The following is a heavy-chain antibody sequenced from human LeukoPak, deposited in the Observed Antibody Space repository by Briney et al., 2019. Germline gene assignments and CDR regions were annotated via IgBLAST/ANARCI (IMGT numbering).Heavy chain of an antibody. Sequence: PGGSLRLSCAASGFTFSSYAMSWVGHAPGKGLEGVSAISGSGGSTYYADSVKGRFTISRDNSKNTLYLQMNSLRAEDTAVYYCAKVRGYCSSTSCYPEYYFDYWGQGTLVTVSS. CDR3: AKVRGYCSSTSCYPEYYFDY. CDR2: ISGSGGST. J-gene: IGHJ4*02. V-gene: IGHV3-23*01. CDR1: GFTFSSYA. D-gene: IGHD2-2*01.